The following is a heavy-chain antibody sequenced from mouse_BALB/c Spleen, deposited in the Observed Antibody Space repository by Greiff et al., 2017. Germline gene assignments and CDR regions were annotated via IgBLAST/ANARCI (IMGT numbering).Heavy chain of an antibody. CDR3: AKSSVYYNAMDY. J-gene: IGHJ4*01. D-gene: IGHD3-2*02. CDR1: GYTFTDYN. CDR2: IYPYNGGT. Sequence: EVQLQQSGPELVKPGASVKISCKASGYTFTDYNMHWVKQSHGKSLEWIGCIYPYNGGTGYNQKFKSKATLTVDNSSSTAYMELRSLTSEDSAVYSGAKSSVYYNAMDYWGQGTSVTVSS. V-gene: IGHV1S29*02.